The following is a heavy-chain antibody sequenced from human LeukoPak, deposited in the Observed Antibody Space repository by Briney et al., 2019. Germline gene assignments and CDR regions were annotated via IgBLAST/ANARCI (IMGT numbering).Heavy chain of an antibody. CDR2: ISSSSSYI. Sequence: GGSLRLSCAASEFTFNSYAMSWVRQAPGKGLEWVSSISSSSSYIYYTDSVKGRFTISRDNAKNSLYLQMNSLRADDTAIYYCARVSLGAAAGTSRWGQGTLVTVSS. J-gene: IGHJ4*02. CDR3: ARVSLGAAAGTSR. V-gene: IGHV3-21*01. D-gene: IGHD6-13*01. CDR1: EFTFNSYA.